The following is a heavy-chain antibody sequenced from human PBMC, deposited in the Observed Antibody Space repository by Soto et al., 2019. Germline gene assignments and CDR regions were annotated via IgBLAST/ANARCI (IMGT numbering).Heavy chain of an antibody. D-gene: IGHD3-3*01. CDR1: GFTFSSYA. V-gene: IGHV3-23*01. J-gene: IGHJ4*02. CDR2: ISGSGGST. Sequence: GGSLRLSCAASGFTFSSYAMSWVRQAPGKGLEWVSAISGSGGSTYYADSVKGRFTISRDNSKNTLYLQMNSLRAEDTAVYYCAKDPVWVLRFLEWTAVFDYWGQGNLVTGS. CDR3: AKDPVWVLRFLEWTAVFDY.